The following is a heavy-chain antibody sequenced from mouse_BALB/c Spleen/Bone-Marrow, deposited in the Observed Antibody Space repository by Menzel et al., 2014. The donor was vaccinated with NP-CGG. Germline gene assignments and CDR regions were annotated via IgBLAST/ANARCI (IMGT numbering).Heavy chain of an antibody. Sequence: VQLQQSGPELLKPGASGKMSRKASGYTFTSYVIHWVKQKPGQGLKWIGYINPYNDGTKYNEKFKGKATLTSDKSSSTAYMDLSSLASEVSAVYYCVRGVYYDYVVGAMDYWSPGTSVPVPS. D-gene: IGHD2-4*01. CDR2: INPYNDGT. CDR3: VRGVYYDYVVGAMDY. CDR1: GYTFTSYV. J-gene: IGHJ4*01. V-gene: IGHV1-14*01.